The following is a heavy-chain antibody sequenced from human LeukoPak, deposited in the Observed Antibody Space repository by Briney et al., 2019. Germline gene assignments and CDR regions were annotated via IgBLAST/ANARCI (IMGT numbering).Heavy chain of an antibody. CDR1: GFTFSSYW. CDR2: IKQDGSEK. CDR3: ARSPSSYDFWSDYYMAYYFDN. Sequence: PGGSLRLSCAASGFTFSSYWMSWVRQAPGKGLEWVAKIKQDGSEKYYVDSVKGRFIISRDNAKNSLYLQMNSQRAEDTAVYYSARSPSSYDFWSDYYMAYYFDNWGQGTRITVSS. J-gene: IGHJ4*02. V-gene: IGHV3-7*01. D-gene: IGHD3-3*01.